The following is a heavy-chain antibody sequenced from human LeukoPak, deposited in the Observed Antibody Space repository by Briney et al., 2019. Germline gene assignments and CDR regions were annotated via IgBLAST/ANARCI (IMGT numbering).Heavy chain of an antibody. CDR2: IYHSGST. Sequence: SETLCRTCADSGGSISSSNWWSWVRQPPGKELEWIGEIYHSGSTNYNPSLKSRVTISVDKSKNQFSLKLSSVTAADTAVYYCARGREYQLPEEYYFDYWGQGTLVTVSS. CDR1: GGSISSSNW. CDR3: ARGREYQLPEEYYFDY. V-gene: IGHV4-4*02. J-gene: IGHJ4*02. D-gene: IGHD2-2*01.